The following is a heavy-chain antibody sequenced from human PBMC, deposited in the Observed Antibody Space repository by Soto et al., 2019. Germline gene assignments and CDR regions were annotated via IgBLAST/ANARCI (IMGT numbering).Heavy chain of an antibody. CDR3: GRILPPATFDY. CDR1: GYTFTSYY. CDR2: INASGGRT. V-gene: IGHV1-46*03. D-gene: IGHD2-21*02. Sequence: QVQLVQSGAEVKKPGASVKVSCKASGYTFTSYYVHWIRQAPGQGLEWMGIINASGGRTTYAPQFQGRVTMTMDTSTSTVYIELSSLTSEDTATYFCGRILPPATFDYWGQGTLVTVFS. J-gene: IGHJ4*02.